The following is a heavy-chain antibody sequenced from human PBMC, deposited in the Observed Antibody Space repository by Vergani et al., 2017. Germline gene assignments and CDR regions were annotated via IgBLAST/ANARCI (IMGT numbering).Heavy chain of an antibody. CDR1: CGPISRDSHY. D-gene: IGHD6-13*01. Sequence: QVLLQESGPGLVKPSQTPSPPCSVPCGPISRDSHYWNWIRPSSEKGLEGIGRVYTDRSTPYNPSLKSRVTISGDTSKNQFSLKLTSVSAADTAVYFCARDLSESGWYTFTHWGQGIAVTVSS. CDR2: VYTDRST. CDR3: ARDLSESGWYTFTH. J-gene: IGHJ4*02. V-gene: IGHV4-61*02.